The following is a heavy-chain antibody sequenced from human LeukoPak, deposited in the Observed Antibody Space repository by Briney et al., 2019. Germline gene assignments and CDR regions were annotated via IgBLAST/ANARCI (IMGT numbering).Heavy chain of an antibody. Sequence: SETLSLTCAVSGGSISSYWWTWVRQPPGKGLEWIGEIYHSGFTNYNASLKSRISISIDKSKNEFSLEVRSVTAADTAVYFCATGDNKQWPVWGQGTLVTVSS. CDR1: GGSISSYW. CDR2: IYHSGFT. CDR3: ATGDNKQWPV. D-gene: IGHD6-19*01. V-gene: IGHV4-4*02. J-gene: IGHJ4*02.